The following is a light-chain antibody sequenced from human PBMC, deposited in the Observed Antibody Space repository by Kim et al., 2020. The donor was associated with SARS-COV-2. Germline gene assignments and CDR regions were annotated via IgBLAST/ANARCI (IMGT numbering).Light chain of an antibody. CDR3: RQRYSTPRT. V-gene: IGKV1-39*01. CDR2: AAS. Sequence: DIQMTQSPSSLSAIVGDRVTITCRASQSISSYLNWYQHKPGKAPKLLIYAASSLQSGVPSRFSGSGSGTDFTLTISSLQPEDFSTYYCRQRYSTPRTFGQGTKLEI. J-gene: IGKJ2*01. CDR1: QSISSY.